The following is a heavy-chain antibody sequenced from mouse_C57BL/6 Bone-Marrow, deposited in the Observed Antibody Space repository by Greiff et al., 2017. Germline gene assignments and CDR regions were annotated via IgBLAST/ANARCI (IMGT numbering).Heavy chain of an antibody. CDR1: GYTFTSYW. D-gene: IGHD1-1*01. CDR2: IDPSDSYT. J-gene: IGHJ2*01. V-gene: IGHV1-59*01. Sequence: QVQLQQPGAELVRPGTSVKLSCKASGYTFTSYWMHWVTQRPGQGLEWIGVIDPSDSYTNYNQKFKGKATLTVDTSSSTAYLQLSSLTSEDSAVYYCASYYGSSYYFDYWGQGTTLTVSS. CDR3: ASYYGSSYYFDY.